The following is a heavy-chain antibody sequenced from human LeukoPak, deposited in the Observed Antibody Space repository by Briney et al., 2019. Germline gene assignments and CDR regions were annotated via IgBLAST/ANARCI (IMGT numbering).Heavy chain of an antibody. D-gene: IGHD4-11*01. J-gene: IGHJ5*02. CDR3: ARVRTVTTYWFDP. CDR1: GFTFSDYY. CDR2: ISSSGSTI. Sequence: PGGSLRLSCAASGFTFSDYYMSWIRQAPGKGLEWVSYISSSGSTIYYADSVKGRFTNSRDNAKNSLYLQMNSLRAEDTAVYYCARVRTVTTYWFDPWGQGTLVTVSS. V-gene: IGHV3-11*04.